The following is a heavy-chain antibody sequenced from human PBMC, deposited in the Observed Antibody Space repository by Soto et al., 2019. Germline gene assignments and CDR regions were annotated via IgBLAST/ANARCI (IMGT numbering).Heavy chain of an antibody. V-gene: IGHV1-69*05. CDR1: GGTFSSYA. CDR2: IIPIFGTA. D-gene: IGHD2-15*01. CDR3: ARGLGYCSGGSCQPLVYFDY. J-gene: IGHJ4*02. Sequence: ASVKVSCKASGGTFSSYAISWVRQAPGQGLEWMGGIIPIFGTANYAQKLQGRVTMTTDTSTSTAYMELRSLRSDDTAVYYCARGLGYCSGGSCQPLVYFDYWGQGTLVTVSS.